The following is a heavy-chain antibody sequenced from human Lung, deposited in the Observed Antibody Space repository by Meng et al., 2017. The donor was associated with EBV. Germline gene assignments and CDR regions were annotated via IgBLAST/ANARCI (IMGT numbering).Heavy chain of an antibody. CDR3: ARVEVGITSGDY. CDR2: ISAYNGNT. D-gene: IGHD1-26*01. J-gene: IGHJ4*02. Sequence: QAQLVQVGGEVKKPGASVKVSCKASGYTFTNYGITWVRQAPGQGLEWMGWISAYNGNTNYAQTLQGRVTMTTDTSTSTAYMELGSLRSDDTAVYYCARVEVGITSGDYWGQGTLVTVSS. V-gene: IGHV1-18*01. CDR1: GYTFTNYG.